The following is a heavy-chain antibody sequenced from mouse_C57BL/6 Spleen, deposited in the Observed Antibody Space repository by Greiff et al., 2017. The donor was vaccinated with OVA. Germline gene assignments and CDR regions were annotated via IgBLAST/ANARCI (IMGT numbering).Heavy chain of an antibody. CDR3: AAGDCGNDVAY. CDR1: GYTFTSYW. J-gene: IGHJ3*01. V-gene: IGHV1-9*01. Sequence: QVQLQQPGAELVKPGASVKLSCKASGYTFTSYWMHWVKQRPGHGLEWIGEIFPGSGSTNYNEKFKGKATLTADKSSSTAYMQLSSLTAEDSAIDNCAAGDCGNDVAYWGQGTLVTVSA. D-gene: IGHD2-2*01. CDR2: IFPGSGST.